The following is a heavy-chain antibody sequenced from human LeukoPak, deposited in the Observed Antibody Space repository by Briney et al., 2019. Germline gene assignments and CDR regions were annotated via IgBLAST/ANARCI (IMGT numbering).Heavy chain of an antibody. V-gene: IGHV3-21*01. D-gene: IGHD3-10*02. CDR2: ISTSSSYI. CDR1: GFTFNKYT. J-gene: IGHJ3*02. CDR3: ARDGLWSGAFDI. Sequence: GGSLRLSCAASGFTFNKYTMNWVRQAPGKGLEWVSSISTSSSYIYYADSVKGRFTISRDNAKNSLYLQINTLRAEDTAVYYCARDGLWSGAFDIWGQGTMVTVSS.